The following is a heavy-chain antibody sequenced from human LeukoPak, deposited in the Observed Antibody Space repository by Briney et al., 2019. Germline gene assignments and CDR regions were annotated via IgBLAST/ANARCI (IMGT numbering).Heavy chain of an antibody. CDR2: ISAYNGHT. D-gene: IGHD3-22*01. CDR1: GYTFTNYG. V-gene: IGHV1-18*01. J-gene: IGHJ3*02. CDR3: ARDGHRRYHYDSSGREDAFDI. Sequence: ASVKVSCKASGYTFTNYGISWVRQAPGQGLEWMGWISAYNGHTKYAQKVQGRVTMTRDTSTSTAYMELRSLRSDDTAVYYCARDGHRRYHYDSSGREDAFDIWGQGTMVTVSS.